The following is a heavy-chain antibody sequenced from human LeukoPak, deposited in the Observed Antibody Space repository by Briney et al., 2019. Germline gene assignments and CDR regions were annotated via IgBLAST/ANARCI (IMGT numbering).Heavy chain of an antibody. CDR3: ARVYAGSGVVIRYYYYYMDV. Sequence: PSETLSLTSAVYGGSFSGYYWSWIRHPPGNGLEWIGEINHSGSTNYNPSLKSRVTISVDTSKNQFSLKLSTATAADTAVYYCARVYAGSGVVIRYYYYYMDVWGKGTTVTVSS. J-gene: IGHJ6*03. CDR1: GGSFSGYY. D-gene: IGHD3-3*01. CDR2: INHSGST. V-gene: IGHV4-34*01.